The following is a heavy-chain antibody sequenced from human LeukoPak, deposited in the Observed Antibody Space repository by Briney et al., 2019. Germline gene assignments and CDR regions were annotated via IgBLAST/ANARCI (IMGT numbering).Heavy chain of an antibody. CDR3: ARGHYYDSSGYFDY. Sequence: SETLSLTCTVSGGSISSSSYYWGWIRQPPGKGLEWIGSIHYSGSTNYNPSLKSRVTISVDTSKNQFSLKLSSVTAADTAVYYCARGHYYDSSGYFDYWGQGTLVTVSS. CDR1: GGSISSSSYY. D-gene: IGHD3-22*01. J-gene: IGHJ4*02. CDR2: IHYSGST. V-gene: IGHV4-39*07.